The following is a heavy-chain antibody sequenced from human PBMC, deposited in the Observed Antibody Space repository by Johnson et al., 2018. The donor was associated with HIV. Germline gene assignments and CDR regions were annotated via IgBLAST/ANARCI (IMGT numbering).Heavy chain of an antibody. CDR2: VSYDGSES. D-gene: IGHD1-1*01. CDR3: ATQYNYRQPFDI. V-gene: IGHV3-30*19. J-gene: IGHJ3*02. Sequence: HVQLVESGGGVVQPGGSLRLSCAASGFTFSSYGMHWVRQAPGKGLEWVAVVSYDGSESYYADSVKGRFTISRDNAKNSLYLQMNSLRAEDTAVYYCATQYNYRQPFDIWGQGTMVTVSS. CDR1: GFTFSSYG.